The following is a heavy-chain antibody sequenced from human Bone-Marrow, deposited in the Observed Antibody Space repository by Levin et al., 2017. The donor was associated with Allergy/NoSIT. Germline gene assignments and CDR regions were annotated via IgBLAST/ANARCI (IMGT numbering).Heavy chain of an antibody. CDR1: GFTFSNFW. Sequence: GGSLRLSCAASGFTFSNFWMHWVRQVPGKGLVWVSRINSDGSATDYADSVKGRFTISRDNAKNTVVLQMSSLRDEDTAVYYCATALAYASSWADYWGQGTLVAVSS. J-gene: IGHJ4*02. CDR2: INSDGSAT. CDR3: ATALAYASSWADY. D-gene: IGHD6-13*01. V-gene: IGHV3-74*01.